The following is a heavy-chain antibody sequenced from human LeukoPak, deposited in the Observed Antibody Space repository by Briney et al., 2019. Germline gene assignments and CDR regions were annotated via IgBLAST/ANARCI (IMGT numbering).Heavy chain of an antibody. CDR1: GGSIRSFY. Sequence: PSETLSLACTVSGGSIRSFYWSWLRQPPGKGLEWIGYIYYTGSTNYNPSPKSRVTISVDTSKKQFSLELTSVTAADTAVYYCARVTSNSLGVIFDYWGQGAQVTVSS. CDR3: ARVTSNSLGVIFDY. CDR2: IYYTGST. J-gene: IGHJ4*02. D-gene: IGHD2-2*01. V-gene: IGHV4-59*01.